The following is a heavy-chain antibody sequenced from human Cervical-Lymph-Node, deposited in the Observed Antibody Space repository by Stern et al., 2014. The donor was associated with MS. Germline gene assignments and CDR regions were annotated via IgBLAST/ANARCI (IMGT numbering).Heavy chain of an antibody. CDR3: ARMMSVSGIGMDV. CDR2: INQSGTT. Sequence: QLQLQESGPGLVKPSGTLSLTCAVSGGSISSRSNWWTWVRQPPGKGLEWIGEINQSGTTNYNPYLKRRVTISIDKSKNQFSLKVTSVTAADTAVYYCARMMSVSGIGMDVWGQGTTVTVSS. V-gene: IGHV4-4*02. CDR1: GGSISSRSNW. J-gene: IGHJ6*02. D-gene: IGHD3-16*01.